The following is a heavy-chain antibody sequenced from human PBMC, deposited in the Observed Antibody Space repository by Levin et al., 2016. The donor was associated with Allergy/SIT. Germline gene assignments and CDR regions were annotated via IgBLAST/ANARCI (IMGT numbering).Heavy chain of an antibody. J-gene: IGHJ4*02. CDR2: VDHRGSL. V-gene: IGHV4-39*01. D-gene: IGHD6-13*01. CDR3: ARRTVPGRIATSGDKFFDF. CDR1: GGSITRSGSY. Sequence: SETLSLTCSVSGGSITRSGSYWVWIRQPPGKGLQWVGSVDHRGSLHYNSSFSSRVTISLDTSKNQFSLRLTSVTAADTAVYYCARRTVPGRIATSGDKFFDFWGQGSLVTVSS.